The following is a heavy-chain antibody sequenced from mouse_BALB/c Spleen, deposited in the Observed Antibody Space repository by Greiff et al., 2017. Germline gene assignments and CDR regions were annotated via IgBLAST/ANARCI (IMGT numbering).Heavy chain of an antibody. CDR1: GFTFSNYW. CDR3: TKGYHYAMDY. J-gene: IGHJ4*01. D-gene: IGHD2-2*01. Sequence: EVQLQESGGGLVQPGGSMKLSCVASGFTFSNYWMNWVRQSPEKGLEWVAEIRLKSNNYATHYAESVEGRFTISRDDSKSSVYLQMNNLRAEDTGIYYCTKGYHYAMDYWGQGTSVTVSS. V-gene: IGHV6-6*02. CDR2: IRLKSNNYAT.